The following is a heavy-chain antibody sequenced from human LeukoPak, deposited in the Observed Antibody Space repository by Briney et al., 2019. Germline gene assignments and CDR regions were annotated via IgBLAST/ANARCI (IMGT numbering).Heavy chain of an antibody. Sequence: SETLSLTCTVSGGSISSYYWSWIRQPPGKGLEWIGYIYYSGSTNYNPSLKSRVTISVDTSKNQFSLKLSSVTAADTAVYYCARDYDILTGYYNNWFDPWGQGTLVTVSS. J-gene: IGHJ5*02. CDR2: IYYSGST. V-gene: IGHV4-59*01. CDR1: GGSISSYY. CDR3: ARDYDILTGYYNNWFDP. D-gene: IGHD3-9*01.